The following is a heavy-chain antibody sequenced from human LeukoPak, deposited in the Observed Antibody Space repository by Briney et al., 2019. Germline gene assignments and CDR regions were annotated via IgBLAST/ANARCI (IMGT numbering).Heavy chain of an antibody. CDR1: GGSFSGYY. Sequence: SETLSLTCAVYGGSFSGYYWSWIRQPPGKGLEWIGEINHSGSTNYNPSLKSRVTISVDTSKNQFSLKLSSVTAADTAVYYCARGPGDERQLVRHLDYWGQGTLVTVSS. V-gene: IGHV4-34*01. CDR3: ARGPGDERQLVRHLDY. D-gene: IGHD6-13*01. J-gene: IGHJ4*02. CDR2: INHSGST.